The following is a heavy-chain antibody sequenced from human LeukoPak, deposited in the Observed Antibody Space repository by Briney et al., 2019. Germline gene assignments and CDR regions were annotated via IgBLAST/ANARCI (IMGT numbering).Heavy chain of an antibody. CDR3: ARRGDCSSTSCYFDY. D-gene: IGHD2-2*01. Sequence: GESLKISCEAAGYKFTTDYIGWVRQMPGKGLEWMGIIYPGDSDTRYSPSFQGQVTISADKSISTAYLQWSSLKASDTAMYYCARRGDCSSTSCYFDYWGQGTLVTVSS. CDR2: IYPGDSDT. J-gene: IGHJ4*02. V-gene: IGHV5-51*01. CDR1: GYKFTTDY.